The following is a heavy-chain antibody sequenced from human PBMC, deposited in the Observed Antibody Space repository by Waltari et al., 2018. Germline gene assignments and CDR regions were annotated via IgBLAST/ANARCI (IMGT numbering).Heavy chain of an antibody. V-gene: IGHV4-38-2*02. D-gene: IGHD3-9*01. J-gene: IGHJ4*02. Sequence: QMQESGPGLVKPSETLSLMCSVSDFSISSGFYWGWLRQSPGKGLEWIGSISDIGTTSYNPSLQSRVTISIDPSKTQFSRKLGSVPAADTAVFYCAREAGSGIDWYHDYWGQGILVTVSS. CDR2: ISDIGTT. CDR1: DFSISSGFY. CDR3: AREAGSGIDWYHDY.